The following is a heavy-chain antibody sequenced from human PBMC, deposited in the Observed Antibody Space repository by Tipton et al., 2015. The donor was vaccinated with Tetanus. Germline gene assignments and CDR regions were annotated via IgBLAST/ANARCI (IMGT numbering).Heavy chain of an antibody. CDR3: ARQRLSGYFDL. CDR2: ITPIFGTT. D-gene: IGHD6-25*01. J-gene: IGHJ2*01. Sequence: QSGAEVKKPGSSVKVSCKASGGTFTNYALSWVRQAPGQGLEWVGGITPIFGTTNSAPKFQGRVTITADESTNTAYMELSSLRSDDSAVYYCARQRLSGYFDLWGRGTLVTVSS. V-gene: IGHV1-69*01. CDR1: GGTFTNYA.